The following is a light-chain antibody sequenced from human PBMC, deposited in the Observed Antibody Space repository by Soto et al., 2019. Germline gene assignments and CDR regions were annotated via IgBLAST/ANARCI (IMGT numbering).Light chain of an antibody. CDR1: QSISRY. Sequence: DIQLTQSPSSLSASVADRITITCRSRQSISRYLNWYQQRPGTAPKVLIFGANSLQSGVPSRFSGSGSGTEFTLTISSLQPEDFATYYCQQNYGTPGTFGQGTKVDIK. V-gene: IGKV1-39*01. J-gene: IGKJ1*01. CDR3: QQNYGTPGT. CDR2: GAN.